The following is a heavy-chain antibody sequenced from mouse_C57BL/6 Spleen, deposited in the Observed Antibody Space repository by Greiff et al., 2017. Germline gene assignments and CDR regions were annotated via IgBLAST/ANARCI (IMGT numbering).Heavy chain of an antibody. CDR3: ARSTTGFAY. J-gene: IGHJ3*01. D-gene: IGHD2-1*01. Sequence: EVNLVESGPELVKPGASVKISCKASGYSFTGYYMNWVKQSPEKSLEWIGEINPSTGGTTYNQKFKAKATLTVDKSSSTAYMQLKSLTSEDSAVYYCARSTTGFAYWGQGTLVTVSA. V-gene: IGHV1-42*01. CDR2: INPSTGGT. CDR1: GYSFTGYY.